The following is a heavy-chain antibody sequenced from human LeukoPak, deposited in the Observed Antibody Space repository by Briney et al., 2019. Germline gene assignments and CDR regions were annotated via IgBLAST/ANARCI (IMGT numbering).Heavy chain of an antibody. D-gene: IGHD3-22*01. V-gene: IGHV1-46*01. J-gene: IGHJ4*02. Sequence: ASVKVSCKASGYTFTTYYMHWVRQAPGQGLEWMGKINPSGGATSYAQKFQGRVTMTRDTSTSTVYMELSSLRSEDTAVYYCARDGSPHVSMTVVTSPDYWGQGTLVTVSS. CDR1: GYTFTTYY. CDR2: INPSGGAT. CDR3: ARDGSPHVSMTVVTSPDY.